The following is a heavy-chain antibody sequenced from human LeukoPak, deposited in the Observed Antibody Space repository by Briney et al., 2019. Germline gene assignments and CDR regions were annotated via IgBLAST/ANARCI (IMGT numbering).Heavy chain of an antibody. J-gene: IGHJ6*03. CDR1: GFTFSSYE. V-gene: IGHV3-23*01. Sequence: GGSLRLSCAASGFTFSSYEMNWVRQAPGKGLEWVSAISGSGGSTYYADSVKGRFTISRDNSKNTLYLQMNSLRAEDTAVYYCAKPGGRYFDWLPDYYYYMDVWGKGTTVTISS. CDR3: AKPGGRYFDWLPDYYYYMDV. CDR2: ISGSGGST. D-gene: IGHD3-9*01.